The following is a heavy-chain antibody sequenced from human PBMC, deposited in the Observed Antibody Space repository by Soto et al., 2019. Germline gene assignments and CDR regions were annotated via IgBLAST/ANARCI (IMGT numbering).Heavy chain of an antibody. J-gene: IGHJ6*02. CDR3: AREGVAPYYYYGMDV. Sequence: ASVKVSCKASGYTFTSYAMHWVRQAPGQRLEWMGWINAGNGDTNYAQTFQGRVTMTTDTSTSTAYMELGSLRSDDTAVYYCAREGVAPYYYYGMDVWGQGTPVTVSS. V-gene: IGHV1-3*01. D-gene: IGHD5-12*01. CDR2: INAGNGDT. CDR1: GYTFTSYA.